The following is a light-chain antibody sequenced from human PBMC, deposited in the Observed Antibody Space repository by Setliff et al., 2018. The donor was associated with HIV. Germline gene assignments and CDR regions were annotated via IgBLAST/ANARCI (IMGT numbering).Light chain of an antibody. CDR3: AAWDDSLTAFYV. J-gene: IGLJ1*01. CDR1: NSNIGAGYD. CDR2: GNN. V-gene: IGLV1-40*01. Sequence: QSVLTQPPSVSGAPGQTVTISCSGNNSNIGAGYDVHWYQQLPGTAPKVLIYGNNNRPSGVPDRFSGSKSGTSASLAITGLQAGDEADYYCAAWDDSLTAFYVFGTGTKV.